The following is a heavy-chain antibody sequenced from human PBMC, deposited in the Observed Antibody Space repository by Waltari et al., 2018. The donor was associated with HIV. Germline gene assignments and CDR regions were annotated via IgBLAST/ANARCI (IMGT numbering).Heavy chain of an antibody. CDR3: ARVPGFSSGVFEY. Sequence: QLQLQESGPGLVKPSETLSLTCTVSGAPISSYYWSWLRQPPEKGLEWIGYIYSTGSANYNPSLKTRVNMSVDTSKNQFSLNLTSVTAADTAVYYCARVPGFSSGVFEYWGQGTLVTVSS. D-gene: IGHD6-19*01. V-gene: IGHV4-59*13. CDR2: IYSTGSA. J-gene: IGHJ4*02. CDR1: GAPISSYY.